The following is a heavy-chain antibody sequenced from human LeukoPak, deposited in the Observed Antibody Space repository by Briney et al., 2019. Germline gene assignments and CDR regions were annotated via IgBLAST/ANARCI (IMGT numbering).Heavy chain of an antibody. CDR1: GFTFSDYY. Sequence: GGSLRLSCEASGFTFSDYYMNWIRQAPGKGLEWVSYFSSSSSYTNYADSVKGRFTISRDNPKNSLYLQMNRLRAEDTAVYYCARGSMRMATAGLADYWGQGTLVTVSS. CDR3: ARGSMRMATAGLADY. CDR2: FSSSSSYT. J-gene: IGHJ4*02. D-gene: IGHD5-24*01. V-gene: IGHV3-11*05.